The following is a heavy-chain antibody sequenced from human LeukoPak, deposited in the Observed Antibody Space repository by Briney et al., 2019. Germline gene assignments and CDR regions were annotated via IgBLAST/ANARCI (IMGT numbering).Heavy chain of an antibody. V-gene: IGHV4-34*01. CDR3: ARDPSIDYDSGGY. D-gene: IGHD3-22*01. CDR2: INHSGST. Sequence: SETLSRTCAVYGGSFSGYYWSWIRQPPGKGLEWIGEINHSGSTNYNPSLKSRVTMSVDTSKNQFSLKLSSVTAADTAVYYCARDPSIDYDSGGYWGQGTLVTVSS. J-gene: IGHJ4*02. CDR1: GGSFSGYY.